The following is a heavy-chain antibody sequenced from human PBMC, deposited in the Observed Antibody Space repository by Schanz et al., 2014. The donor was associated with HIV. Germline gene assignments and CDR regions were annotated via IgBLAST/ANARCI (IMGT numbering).Heavy chain of an antibody. V-gene: IGHV3-23*01. CDR1: GFTFSSYA. J-gene: IGHJ4*02. CDR3: AKRIMCGVGGPANFDY. CDR2: ISGSGGST. D-gene: IGHD3-3*01. Sequence: EVQLLESGGGLVQPGGSLRLSCAASGFTFSSYAMSWVRQAPGKGLEWVSAISGSGGSTYYADSVKGRFTISRDNSKNTLYLQMNSQRAKDTAVYYGAKRIMCGVGGPANFDYWGQGTLVTVSS.